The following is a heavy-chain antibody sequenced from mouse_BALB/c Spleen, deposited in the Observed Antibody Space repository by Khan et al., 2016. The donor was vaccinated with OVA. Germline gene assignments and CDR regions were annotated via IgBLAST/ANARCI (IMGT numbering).Heavy chain of an antibody. CDR1: GYTFTSYW. D-gene: IGHD1-1*01. Sequence: QIQLVQSGAELAKPGASVKMSCKASGYTFTSYWMHWVKQSPGQGLEWIGYINPSTGYTEYNQKFKDKATLTADKSSSTAYMQLSSLTSEDSAVYYCANHGSSSAWLTYWGQGTLVTVSA. CDR3: ANHGSSSAWLTY. CDR2: INPSTGYT. V-gene: IGHV1-7*01. J-gene: IGHJ3*01.